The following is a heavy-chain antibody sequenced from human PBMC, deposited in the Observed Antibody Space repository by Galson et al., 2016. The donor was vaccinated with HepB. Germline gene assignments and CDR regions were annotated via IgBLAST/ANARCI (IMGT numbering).Heavy chain of an antibody. Sequence: SLRLSCAASGFTFSSYSMTWVRQAPGKGLEWVANIKQDGSEKYYVESVKGRFTISRDNAKNSLYLQMNSLRGEDTAVYYCARGRGVDVWGQGTLVTVSS. V-gene: IGHV3-7*03. CDR3: ARGRGVDV. CDR2: IKQDGSEK. CDR1: GFTFSSYS. J-gene: IGHJ4*02. D-gene: IGHD2-15*01.